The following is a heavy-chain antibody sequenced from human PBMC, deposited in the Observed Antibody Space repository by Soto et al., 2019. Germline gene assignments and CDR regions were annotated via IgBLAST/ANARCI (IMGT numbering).Heavy chain of an antibody. D-gene: IGHD5-18*01. Sequence: SETLSLTCTVSGGSVSSGSYYWSWIRQPPGKGLEWIGYIYYSGSTNYNPSLKSRVTISVDTSKNQFSLKLSSVTAADTAVYYCARDLGLYSYGYYSYYGMDVWGQGTTVTVSS. J-gene: IGHJ6*02. CDR2: IYYSGST. CDR3: ARDLGLYSYGYYSYYGMDV. V-gene: IGHV4-61*01. CDR1: GGSVSSGSYY.